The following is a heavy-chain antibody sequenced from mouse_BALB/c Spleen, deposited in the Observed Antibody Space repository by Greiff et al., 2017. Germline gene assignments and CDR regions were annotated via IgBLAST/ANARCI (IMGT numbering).Heavy chain of an antibody. CDR2: ISTYYGDA. CDR3: ARRHDGNYDYYAMDY. V-gene: IGHV1S137*01. D-gene: IGHD2-1*01. Sequence: QVQLQLSGAELVRPGVSVKISCKGSGYTFTDYAMHWVKQSHAKSLEWIGVISTYYGDASYNQKFKGKATMTVDKSSSTAYMELARLTSEDSAIYYCARRHDGNYDYYAMDYWGQGTSVTVSS. CDR1: GYTFTDYA. J-gene: IGHJ4*01.